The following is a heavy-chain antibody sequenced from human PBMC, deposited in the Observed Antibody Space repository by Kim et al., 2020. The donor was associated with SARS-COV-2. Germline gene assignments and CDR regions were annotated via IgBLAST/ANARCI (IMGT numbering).Heavy chain of an antibody. CDR3: ARGNSGSHVDY. D-gene: IGHD1-26*01. Sequence: GGSLRLSCAASGFTLNDYASHWVRQAPGKGLEWVAVISYDGSNKYYADSVKGRFTISRDNSKNTLYLHMNSLTTEDTAVYYCARGNSGSHVDYWGQGTLV. CDR1: GFTLNDYA. V-gene: IGHV3-30*04. CDR2: ISYDGSNK. J-gene: IGHJ4*02.